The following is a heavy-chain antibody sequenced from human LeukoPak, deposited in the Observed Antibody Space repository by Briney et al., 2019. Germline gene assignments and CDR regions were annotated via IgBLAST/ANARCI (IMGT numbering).Heavy chain of an antibody. D-gene: IGHD5-12*01. Sequence: SETLSLTCTVSGGSISSGGYYWSWIRQHPGKGLEWIGYIYYSGSTYYNPSLKSRVTISVDTSKNQFSLKLSSVTAAHTAVYYCARDGGATENYFDYWGQGTLVTVSS. CDR1: GGSISSGGYY. V-gene: IGHV4-31*03. CDR3: ARDGGATENYFDY. J-gene: IGHJ4*02. CDR2: IYYSGST.